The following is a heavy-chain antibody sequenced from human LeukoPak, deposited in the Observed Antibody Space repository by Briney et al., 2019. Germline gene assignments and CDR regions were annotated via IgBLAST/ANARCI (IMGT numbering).Heavy chain of an antibody. V-gene: IGHV5-51*01. Sequence: PGESLKISCKGSGYSFSSYWIGWERQMPGKGLEWMGIIYPGDSDTTYSPSFQGQVTISADKSLNTAYLQWSSLKASDTAMYFCARRRSSTLIDYWGQGTLVTVSS. CDR3: ARRRSSTLIDY. D-gene: IGHD3-10*01. CDR1: GYSFSSYW. J-gene: IGHJ4*02. CDR2: IYPGDSDT.